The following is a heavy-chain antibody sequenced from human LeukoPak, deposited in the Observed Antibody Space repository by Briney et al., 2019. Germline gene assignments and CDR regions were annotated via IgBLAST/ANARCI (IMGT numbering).Heavy chain of an antibody. CDR2: IYPGDSNT. CDR3: ARTYCSGGGCLGSFDY. V-gene: IGHV5-51*01. Sequence: GESLKISCKGSGYTFNTHWIGWVRQMPGKGLEWMGIIYPGDSNTRYSPSFQGQVTISVDKSITTGYLQWTTLKASDTAMYYCARTYCSGGGCLGSFDYWGHGTLVTVSS. J-gene: IGHJ4*01. CDR1: GYTFNTHW. D-gene: IGHD2-15*01.